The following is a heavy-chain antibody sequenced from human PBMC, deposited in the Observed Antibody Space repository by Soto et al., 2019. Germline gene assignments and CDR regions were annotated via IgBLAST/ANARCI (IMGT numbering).Heavy chain of an antibody. D-gene: IGHD3-3*01. Sequence: SETLSLTCSVSGGSIGSYYWSWIRQPPGKGLEWIGFIYHSETTNYNPSLKSRVTISVDTPKNLFSLKLTSVTAADTAVYYCARRLDKSGYEGYGMDVWGQGTTVTVSS. CDR2: IYHSETT. V-gene: IGHV4-59*08. CDR3: ARRLDKSGYEGYGMDV. CDR1: GGSIGSYY. J-gene: IGHJ6*02.